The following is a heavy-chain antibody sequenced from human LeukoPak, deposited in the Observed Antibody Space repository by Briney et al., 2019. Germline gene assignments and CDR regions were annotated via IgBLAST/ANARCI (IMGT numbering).Heavy chain of an antibody. J-gene: IGHJ4*02. Sequence: GGSLRLSCAASGFTFSRYAMTWVRQAPGKGLDWVSGISGGGGSTYYADTVKGRSTISRDNSTNTLYLQMNSLRAEDTAVYYCAKSDLAYCGGDCYSDYWGQGTLVTVSS. D-gene: IGHD2-21*01. V-gene: IGHV3-23*01. CDR1: GFTFSRYA. CDR2: ISGGGGST. CDR3: AKSDLAYCGGDCYSDY.